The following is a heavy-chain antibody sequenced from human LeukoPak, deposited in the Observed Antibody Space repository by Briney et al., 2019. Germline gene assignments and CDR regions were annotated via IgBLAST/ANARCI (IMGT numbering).Heavy chain of an antibody. J-gene: IGHJ4*02. V-gene: IGHV3-74*01. Sequence: PGGSLRLSCAASGFTFSDYWMHWVRQAPGKGLVWVSRISSDGSRVTYADSVKGRFTISRDNAKNTLYLQMNSLRAEDTAVYYCAREDASSFDYWGQGTLVTVSS. CDR1: GFTFSDYW. CDR3: AREDASSFDY. CDR2: ISSDGSRV. D-gene: IGHD6-13*01.